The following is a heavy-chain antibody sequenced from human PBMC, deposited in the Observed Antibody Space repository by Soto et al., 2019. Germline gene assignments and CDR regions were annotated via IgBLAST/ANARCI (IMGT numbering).Heavy chain of an antibody. J-gene: IGHJ4*02. V-gene: IGHV3-23*01. Sequence: PGGSLRRSCAAAGFTFSSYAMSLVRQSPGKGLEGVSAISGSGCSTYYADSVKGRFTTSRDNSKNTLYLQMNSLRAEDTAVYYCAKGAVYSSGWYVGDYWGQGTMVTVSS. CDR2: ISGSGCST. CDR1: GFTFSSYA. CDR3: AKGAVYSSGWYVGDY. D-gene: IGHD6-19*01.